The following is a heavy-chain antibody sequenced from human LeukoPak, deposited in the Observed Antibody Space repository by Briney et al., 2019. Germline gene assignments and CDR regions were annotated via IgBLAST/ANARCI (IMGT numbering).Heavy chain of an antibody. Sequence: PGGSLRLSCAASAFTFSNYWMHWVRQAPGKGLVWVSRINSEGRSTSYADSLKGRFTISRDNAKNTLYLQMNSLRAEDTAVYYCARAYCGGDCYSRAMDYWGQGTLVTVSS. V-gene: IGHV3-74*01. CDR2: INSEGRST. D-gene: IGHD2-21*02. CDR1: AFTFSNYW. CDR3: ARAYCGGDCYSRAMDY. J-gene: IGHJ4*02.